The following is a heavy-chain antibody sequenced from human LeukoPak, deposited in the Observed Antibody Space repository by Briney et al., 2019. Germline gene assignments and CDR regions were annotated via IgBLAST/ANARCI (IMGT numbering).Heavy chain of an antibody. Sequence: PSQTLSLTCTVSGGSISSGSYYWSWIRQPAGKGLEWIGRIYTSGSTNYNPSLKSRVTISVDTSKNQFSLKLSSVTAADTAVYYCASRYYYDSSGYHPADAFDIWGQGTMVTVSS. J-gene: IGHJ3*02. V-gene: IGHV4-61*02. CDR2: IYTSGST. CDR3: ASRYYYDSSGYHPADAFDI. D-gene: IGHD3-22*01. CDR1: GGSISSGSYY.